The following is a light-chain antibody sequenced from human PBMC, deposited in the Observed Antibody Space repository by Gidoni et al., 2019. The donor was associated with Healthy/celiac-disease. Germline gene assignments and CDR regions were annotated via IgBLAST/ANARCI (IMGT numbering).Light chain of an antibody. V-gene: IGKV1-9*01. CDR1: QGISSY. J-gene: IGKJ1*01. CDR3: QQLNSL. Sequence: IQLTQSPSSLSASVGDRVTITCRASQGISSYLAWYQQKPGQAPKLLIYAASTLQSGVPSRFSGSGSGTDFTLTISSLQPEDFATYYCQQLNSLFGQGTKVEIK. CDR2: AAS.